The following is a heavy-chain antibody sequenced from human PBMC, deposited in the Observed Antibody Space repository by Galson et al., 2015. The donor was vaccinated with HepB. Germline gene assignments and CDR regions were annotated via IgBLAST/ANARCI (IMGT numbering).Heavy chain of an antibody. CDR2: ISGSGGST. CDR3: ATFGKVNWDYVFDH. CDR1: GFTFSSYA. J-gene: IGHJ4*02. Sequence: SLRLSCAASGFTFSSYAMSWVRQAPGKGLEWVSAISGSGGSTYYADSVKGRFTISRDNSKNTLYLQMNSLRSDDTAIYFCATFGKVNWDYVFDHWGQGTLVIVSS. V-gene: IGHV3-23*01. D-gene: IGHD1-7*01.